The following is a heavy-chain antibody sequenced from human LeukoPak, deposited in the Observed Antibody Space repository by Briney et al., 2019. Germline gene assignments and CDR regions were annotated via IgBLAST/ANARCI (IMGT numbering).Heavy chain of an antibody. CDR1: GYSISSGYY. V-gene: IGHV4-38-2*01. D-gene: IGHD3-3*01. Sequence: SETLSLTCAVSGYSISSGYYWGWIRQPPGKGLEWIGSIYHSGSTYYNPSLKSRVTISVDTSKNQFSLKLSSVTAADTAVYYCAKKGYYDFWSGYYTEWFDPWGQGTLVTVSS. CDR3: AKKGYYDFWSGYYTEWFDP. J-gene: IGHJ5*02. CDR2: IYHSGST.